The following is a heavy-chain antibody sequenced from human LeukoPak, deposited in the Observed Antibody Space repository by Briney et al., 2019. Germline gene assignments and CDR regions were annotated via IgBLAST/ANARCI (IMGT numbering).Heavy chain of an antibody. J-gene: IGHJ4*02. CDR2: ICSSGSTI. D-gene: IGHD5-12*01. V-gene: IGHV3-11*01. Sequence: GGSLRLSCAASGFTFSDYYMSWLRQAPGKGLEWVSCICSSGSTIYYAAPAKGRLTFSRDNAKNSLYLQMNSLRAEATALYFCAGAYSAYAPSDYWGQGSLVTVSS. CDR1: GFTFSDYY. CDR3: AGAYSAYAPSDY.